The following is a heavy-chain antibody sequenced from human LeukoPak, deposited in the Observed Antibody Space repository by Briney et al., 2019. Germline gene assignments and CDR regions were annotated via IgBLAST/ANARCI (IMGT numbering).Heavy chain of an antibody. CDR1: GGSISSYY. CDR2: IYYSGST. J-gene: IGHJ3*02. CDR3: ASFDDSSGYSI. V-gene: IGHV4-59*01. D-gene: IGHD3-22*01. Sequence: SETLALTCTVSGGSISSYYWSWIRQPPGKGLEWIGYIYYSGSTNYNPSLKSRVTISVDTSKNQFSLKLSSVTAADTAVYYCASFDDSSGYSIWGQGTMVTVSS.